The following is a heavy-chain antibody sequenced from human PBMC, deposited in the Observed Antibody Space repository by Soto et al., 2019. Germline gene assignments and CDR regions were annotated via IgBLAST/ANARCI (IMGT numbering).Heavy chain of an antibody. CDR3: VRDHHDYDFWSGNPRGYFDL. D-gene: IGHD3-3*01. CDR1: GFTLSNFW. V-gene: IGHV3-74*01. CDR2: INDDGSRT. J-gene: IGHJ2*01. Sequence: PGGSLRLSCGAFGFTLSNFWMHWVRQVPGKGLVWVSRINDDGSRTKYADSVEGRLTISRDTAKNTLYLQMDSLRVEDTAVYYCVRDHHDYDFWSGNPRGYFDLWGRGTLVTVSS.